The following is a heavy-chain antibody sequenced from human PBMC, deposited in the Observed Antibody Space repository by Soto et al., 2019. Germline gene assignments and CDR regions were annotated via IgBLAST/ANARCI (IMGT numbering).Heavy chain of an antibody. CDR1: GGSISSNYYY. J-gene: IGHJ4*02. CDR2: LYYSGST. D-gene: IGHD5-12*01. CDR3: ARLSGYPY. V-gene: IGHV4-39*01. Sequence: SETLSLTCTVSGGSISSNYYYWGWIRQPPGKGLEWIGSLYYSGSTYYNPSFKSRVALSLHTSKNQFSLDLNSVTAADTAVYYCARLSGYPYWGQGTLVTVSS.